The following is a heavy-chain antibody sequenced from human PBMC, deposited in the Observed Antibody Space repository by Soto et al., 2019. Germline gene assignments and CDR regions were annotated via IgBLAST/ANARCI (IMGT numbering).Heavy chain of an antibody. CDR1: GFTFSNYW. CDR2: IDTDGSTT. CDR3: ACSRRPARLGPKGAIDY. J-gene: IGHJ4*02. V-gene: IGHV3-74*01. Sequence: PGGSLRLSCVGSGFTFSNYWMHWVRQVPGRGLVWVSRIDTDGSTTSYADFAKGRFTISRDNAKSTLSLQMNSLRAEDTAIYYCACSRRPARLGPKGAIDYWGQGTLVTVSS. D-gene: IGHD2-15*01.